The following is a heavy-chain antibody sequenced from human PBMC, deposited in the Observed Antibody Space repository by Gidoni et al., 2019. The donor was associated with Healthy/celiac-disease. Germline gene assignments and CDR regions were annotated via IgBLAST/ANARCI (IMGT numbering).Heavy chain of an antibody. CDR1: GFTFSSYA. Sequence: EVQLVESGGGLVQPGGSLRLSCAASGFTFSSYAMSWVRQAPGKGLEWVSAISGSGGSTYYADSVKGRFTISRDNSKNTLYLQMNSLRAEDTAVYYCAKEGPADSVVVVAATHAWFDPWGQGTLVTVSS. D-gene: IGHD2-15*01. V-gene: IGHV3-23*04. CDR3: AKEGPADSVVVVAATHAWFDP. J-gene: IGHJ5*02. CDR2: ISGSGGST.